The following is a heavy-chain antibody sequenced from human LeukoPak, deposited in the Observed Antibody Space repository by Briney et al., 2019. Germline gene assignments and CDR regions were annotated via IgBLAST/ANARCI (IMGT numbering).Heavy chain of an antibody. Sequence: PGGSLRLSCGASGFTFSSYAISWVRQAPGKGLEWVSAIVGSGGSTYYADSVKGRFTISRDNSKNTLYLQMNSLRAEDTAVYYCAKDVAATSWGAFDIWGQGTMVTVSS. CDR3: AKDVAATSWGAFDI. CDR2: IVGSGGST. D-gene: IGHD6-19*01. V-gene: IGHV3-23*01. J-gene: IGHJ3*02. CDR1: GFTFSSYA.